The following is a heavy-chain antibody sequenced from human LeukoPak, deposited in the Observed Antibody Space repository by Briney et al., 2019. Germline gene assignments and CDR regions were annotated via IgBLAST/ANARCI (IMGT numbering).Heavy chain of an antibody. D-gene: IGHD2-21*01. CDR1: GFTFSRNW. J-gene: IGHJ4*02. V-gene: IGHV3-74*01. CDR3: AKEGDGFVVHFDY. Sequence: GRSLRLSCAASGFTFSRNWMHWVRQAPGKGLVWVSRINSDGSSTSYADSVKGRFTISRDNAKNTLYLQMNSLRAEDTAVYYCAKEGDGFVVHFDYWGQGTLVTVSS. CDR2: INSDGSST.